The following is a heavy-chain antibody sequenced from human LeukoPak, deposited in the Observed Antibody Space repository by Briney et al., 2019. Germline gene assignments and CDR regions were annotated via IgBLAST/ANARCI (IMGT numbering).Heavy chain of an antibody. CDR2: IYYRGST. J-gene: IGHJ6*02. D-gene: IGHD1-26*01. V-gene: IGHV4-59*01. CDR1: GGSISSYY. CDR3: ARESGGRSYYFGMDV. Sequence: SETLSLTCTVSGGSISSYYWSWIRQPPGKGLEWIGYIYYRGSTHYNPYLKCRVTISVDTSKNQFSLKLSSVTAADTAVYYCARESGGRSYYFGMDVWVQGTTVTVSS.